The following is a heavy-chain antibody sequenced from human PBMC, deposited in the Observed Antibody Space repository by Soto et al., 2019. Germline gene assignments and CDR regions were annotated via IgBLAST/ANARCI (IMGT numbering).Heavy chain of an antibody. Sequence: PGGSLTLSCAASGFTFSSYGMHWVRQAPGKGLEWVATIKEDGSDKYYMQSVKGRFTISRDNAKNSLYLQVNSLRAEDTAVYYCARSRFRGMDVWGQGTTVTVSS. V-gene: IGHV3-7*03. CDR2: IKEDGSDK. CDR1: GFTFSSYG. CDR3: ARSRFRGMDV. J-gene: IGHJ6*02. D-gene: IGHD3-10*01.